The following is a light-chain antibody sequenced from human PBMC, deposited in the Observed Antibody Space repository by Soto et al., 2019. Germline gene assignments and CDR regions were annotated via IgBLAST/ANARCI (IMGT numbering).Light chain of an antibody. J-gene: IGKJ1*01. CDR2: AAS. CDR3: QQTYRTPHT. CDR1: QSIMNF. V-gene: IGKV1-39*01. Sequence: DIQMTQSPSSLSAGVGDRVTVSCRASQSIMNFLNWYQHKPGKAPKLLIYAASSLQGGVPSRFSGCGSATDFTLIISNFQPEDFATYYCQQTYRTPHTFGQGTNVEIK.